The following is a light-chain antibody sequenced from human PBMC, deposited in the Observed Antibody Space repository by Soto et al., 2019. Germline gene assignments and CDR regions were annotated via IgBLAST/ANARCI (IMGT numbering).Light chain of an antibody. J-gene: IGKJ5*01. V-gene: IGKV3-15*01. Sequence: EIVMTQSPATLSVSPVERATLSCRASQSVSSNLAWYQQTPGQAPRLLIYGASTRATGIPARFSGSGSGTEFTLTIRSLQSEDFAVYYCQQYNNWPPITCGQGTRLEIK. CDR3: QQYNNWPPIT. CDR1: QSVSSN. CDR2: GAS.